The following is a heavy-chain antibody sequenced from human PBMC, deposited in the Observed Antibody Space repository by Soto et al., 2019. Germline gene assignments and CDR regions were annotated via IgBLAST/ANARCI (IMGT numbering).Heavy chain of an antibody. V-gene: IGHV2-5*02. D-gene: IGHD3-3*01. CDR2: IYWDDDR. Sequence: SGPTLVNPTQTLTLTCTFSGFSLTSNGVGVGWIRQPPGKALEWLALIYWDDDRRYSPSLKSRLTITKDTSKNQVVLTMTNVDPVDTATYYCARRITVSGVIIPFFDYWGQGTLVTVSS. CDR3: ARRITVSGVIIPFFDY. CDR1: GFSLTSNGVG. J-gene: IGHJ4*02.